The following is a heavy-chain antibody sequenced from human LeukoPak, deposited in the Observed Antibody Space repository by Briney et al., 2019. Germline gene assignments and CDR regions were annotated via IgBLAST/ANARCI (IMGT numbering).Heavy chain of an antibody. J-gene: IGHJ5*02. Sequence: GGSLRLSCAASGFTFSSYWMHWVRQAPGKGLVWVSRINSDGSSTSYADSVKGRFTISRDNAKNTLYLQMNSLRAEDTAVYYCARDRGFDDFWSGSYLNWFDPWGQGTLVTVSS. CDR3: ARDRGFDDFWSGSYLNWFDP. V-gene: IGHV3-74*01. CDR2: INSDGSST. CDR1: GFTFSSYW. D-gene: IGHD3-3*01.